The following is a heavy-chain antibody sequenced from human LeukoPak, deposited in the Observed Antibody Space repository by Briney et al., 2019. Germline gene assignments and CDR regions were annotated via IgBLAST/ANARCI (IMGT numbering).Heavy chain of an antibody. J-gene: IGHJ5*02. CDR3: ARLVWDCSSTSCYSHWFDP. CDR1: GFTFSSYS. CDR2: ISSSSSYI. V-gene: IGHV3-21*04. Sequence: GGSLRLSCAASGFTFSSYSMNWVRQAPGKGLEWVSSISSSSSYIYYADSVKGRFTISRDNSKNTLYLQMNSLRAEDTAVYYCARLVWDCSSTSCYSHWFDPWGQGTLVTVSS. D-gene: IGHD2-2*01.